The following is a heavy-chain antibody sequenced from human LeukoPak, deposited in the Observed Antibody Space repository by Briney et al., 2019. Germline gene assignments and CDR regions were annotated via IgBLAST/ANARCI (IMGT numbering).Heavy chain of an antibody. CDR2: IKQDGSEK. CDR3: ARETIFYYMDV. V-gene: IGHV3-7*01. CDR1: GFTFSSYW. J-gene: IGHJ6*03. D-gene: IGHD3-3*01. Sequence: GSLRLSCAASGFTFSSYWVSWVRQAPGKGLEWVANIKQDGSEKYYVDSVKGRFTISRDNAKNSLYLQMNSLRAEDTAVYYCARETIFYYMDVWGKGTTVTVSS.